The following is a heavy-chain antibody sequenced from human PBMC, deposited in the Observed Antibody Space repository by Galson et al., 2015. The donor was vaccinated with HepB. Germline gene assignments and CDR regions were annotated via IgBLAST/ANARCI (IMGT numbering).Heavy chain of an antibody. CDR3: ASYGIAAAGGSGY. CDR2: ISSSSSYT. J-gene: IGHJ4*02. D-gene: IGHD6-13*01. Sequence: SLRLSCAASGFTFSDYYMSWIRQAPGKGLEWVSYISSSSSYTNYADSVKGRFTISRDNAKNSLYLQMNSMRAEDTAVYYCASYGIAAAGGSGYWGQGTLVTVSS. CDR1: GFTFSDYY. V-gene: IGHV3-11*06.